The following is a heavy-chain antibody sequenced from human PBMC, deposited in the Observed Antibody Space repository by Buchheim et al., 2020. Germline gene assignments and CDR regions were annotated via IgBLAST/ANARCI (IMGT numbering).Heavy chain of an antibody. D-gene: IGHD5-18*01. CDR1: GFTFINYW. V-gene: IGHV3-7*03. CDR2: IKQDGSET. J-gene: IGHJ6*02. CDR3: ARDRPDTAMATDYYGMDV. Sequence: EVQLVESGGDLVQPGGSLRLSCAASGFTFINYWMSWVRQAPGKGLEWVADIKQDGSETYYVDSVKGRFTISRDNAKNSLYLQMNSLRAEDTAVYYCARDRPDTAMATDYYGMDVWGQGTT.